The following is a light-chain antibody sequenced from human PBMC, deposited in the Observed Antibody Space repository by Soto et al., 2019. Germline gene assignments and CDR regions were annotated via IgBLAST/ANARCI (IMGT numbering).Light chain of an antibody. CDR2: DVN. V-gene: IGLV2-14*01. CDR3: VSYTCSSTPYV. CDR1: SSDIGHYNF. Sequence: QSALTQPASVSGSPGQSITISCTGSSSDIGHYNFVSWYQQHPGKAPKLMIYDVNNRPSGVSNRFSSSKSRNTASLTISGLQAEDEADYFCVSYTCSSTPYVFGAGTKLTVL. J-gene: IGLJ1*01.